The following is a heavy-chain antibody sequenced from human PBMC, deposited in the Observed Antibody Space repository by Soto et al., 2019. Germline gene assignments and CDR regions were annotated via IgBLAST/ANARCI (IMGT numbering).Heavy chain of an antibody. V-gene: IGHV5-10-1*01. D-gene: IGHD6-13*01. J-gene: IGHJ5*02. CDR3: AVTIAAGGFDP. CDR2: IDPSDSYT. CDR1: GFTFTNYW. Sequence: GESLKISCRGSGFTFTNYWIAWVRQMPGKGLEWMGRIDPSDSYTNYSPSFQGHVTISADKSISTAYLQWSSLKASDTAMYYCAVTIAAGGFDPWGQGTLVTVSS.